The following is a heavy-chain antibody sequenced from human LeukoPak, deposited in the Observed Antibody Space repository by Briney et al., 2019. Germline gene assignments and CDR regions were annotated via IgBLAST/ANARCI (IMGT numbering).Heavy chain of an antibody. CDR3: ARVIWDIAAAGRDYYYYMDV. V-gene: IGHV4-39*01. CDR2: IYYSGST. J-gene: IGHJ6*03. Sequence: PSETLSLTCTVSGGSISSSSYYWGWIRQPPGKGLEWIGSIYYSGSTYYNPSLKSRVTISVDTSKNQFSLKLSSVTAADTAVYYCARVIWDIAAAGRDYYYYMDVWGKGTTVTVSS. CDR1: GGSISSSSYY. D-gene: IGHD6-13*01.